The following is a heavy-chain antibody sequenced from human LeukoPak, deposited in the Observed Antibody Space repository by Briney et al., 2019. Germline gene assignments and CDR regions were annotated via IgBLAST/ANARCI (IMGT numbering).Heavy chain of an antibody. CDR3: AYLEAAGTTVDY. CDR2: IFYSGST. J-gene: IGHJ4*02. V-gene: IGHV4-39*01. CDR1: GGSISSSSYY. Sequence: SETLSLTCTVSGGSISSSSYYWGWIRQPPGKGLEWIGSIFYSGSTYYNPSLKSRVTISVDTSRNQFSLKLSSVTAADTAVYSCAYLEAAGTTVDYWGQGTLVTVST. D-gene: IGHD6-13*01.